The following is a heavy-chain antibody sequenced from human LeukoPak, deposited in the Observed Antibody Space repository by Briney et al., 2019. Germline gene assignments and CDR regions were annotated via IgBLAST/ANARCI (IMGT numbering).Heavy chain of an antibody. CDR2: ISGSGGST. Sequence: GGSLRLSCAASGFTFSSYAMSWVRQAPGKGLEWVSAISGSGGSTYYADSVKGRFTISRDNSKNTLYLQMNSLRAEDTAVYYCAKDSVVVTAIRVGYYFDYGGQGTLVTVSS. D-gene: IGHD2-21*02. V-gene: IGHV3-23*01. J-gene: IGHJ4*02. CDR3: AKDSVVVTAIRVGYYFDY. CDR1: GFTFSSYA.